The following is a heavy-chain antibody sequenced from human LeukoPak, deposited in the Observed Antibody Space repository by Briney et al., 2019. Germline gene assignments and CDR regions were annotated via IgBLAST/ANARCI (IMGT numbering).Heavy chain of an antibody. CDR2: ISYDGSNK. CDR1: GFAFSSCA. V-gene: IGHV3-30-3*01. Sequence: GRSLRLSCAASGFAFSSCAMDWVRQAPGKGLEWVAFISYDGSNKYYADSVKGRFTISRDNSKNTLYLQMNSLRAEDTAVYYCARGTLVCSGGSCYSGLLDYWGQGTLVTVSS. J-gene: IGHJ4*02. CDR3: ARGTLVCSGGSCYSGLLDY. D-gene: IGHD2-15*01.